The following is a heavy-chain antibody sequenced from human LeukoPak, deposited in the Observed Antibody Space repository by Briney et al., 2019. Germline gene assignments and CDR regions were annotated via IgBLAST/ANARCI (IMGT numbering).Heavy chain of an antibody. V-gene: IGHV4-59*01. CDR1: GGSISSYY. Sequence: PSETLSLTCTVSGGSISSYYWSWIRQPPGKGLEWIGYIYYSGSTNYNPSLKSRVTISVDTSKNQFSLKLGSVTAADTAVYYCARGSRGGTHYWGQGTLVTVSS. J-gene: IGHJ4*02. CDR3: ARGSRGGTHY. CDR2: IYYSGST. D-gene: IGHD2-2*01.